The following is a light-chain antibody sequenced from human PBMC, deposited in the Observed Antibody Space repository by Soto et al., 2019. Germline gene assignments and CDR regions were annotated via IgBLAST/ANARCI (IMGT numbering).Light chain of an antibody. V-gene: IGKV3-20*01. CDR1: QSVISSY. J-gene: IGKJ2*01. Sequence: EIVLTQSPGTLSLSPGERATLSCRASQSVISSYLAWYQQKPGQTPRLVIYAASSRATGIPDRFSGSGSETDFTLTISRLEPEDFAVYYCQQYGSSPPYTFGQGTKLEIK. CDR3: QQYGSSPPYT. CDR2: AAS.